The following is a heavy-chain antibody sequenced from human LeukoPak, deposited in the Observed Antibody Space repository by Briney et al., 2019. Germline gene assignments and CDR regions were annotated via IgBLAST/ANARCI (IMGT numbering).Heavy chain of an antibody. J-gene: IGHJ4*02. D-gene: IGHD6-19*01. V-gene: IGHV1-46*01. CDR3: AREGAVALKHFDL. CDR2: MRPTDAYT. CDR1: GFSLTSDY. Sequence: GASVNVSCKASGFSLTSDYMHWVRQAPGQGLEWMGYMRPTDAYTGYAPKFQGRVTVTRDTSTNTVYMELSSLRSDGTAVYYCAREGAVALKHFDLWGQGTLVTVS.